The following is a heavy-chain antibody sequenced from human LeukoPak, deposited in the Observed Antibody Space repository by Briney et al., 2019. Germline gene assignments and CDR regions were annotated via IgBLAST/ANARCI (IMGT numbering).Heavy chain of an antibody. D-gene: IGHD3-10*01. J-gene: IGHJ4*02. CDR3: AKVVREYYYVSGSFYKD. CDR2: ISYDGVNQ. V-gene: IGHV3-30*18. CDR1: GFSFRTHG. Sequence: GGSLRLSCAASGFSFRTHGMHWVRQAPGKGLEWVAVISYDGVNQDYGDSVKGRFTVSRDNSRNTLYLQMNSLGAEDTAVYYCAKVVREYYYVSGSFYKDWGQGTLVTVSS.